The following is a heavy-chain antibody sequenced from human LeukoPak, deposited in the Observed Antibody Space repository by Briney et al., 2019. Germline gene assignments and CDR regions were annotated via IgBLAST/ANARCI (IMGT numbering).Heavy chain of an antibody. V-gene: IGHV3-30*02. Sequence: GGSLRLSCAASGFTFSTYGMHWVRQAPGKGLEWVAFIRYDGSNKYYADSVKGRFTISRDNSKNTMYLQMNSLRPEDTAVYYCAKSAYCSGGTCYSKTFDDWGQGNLVTVSS. D-gene: IGHD2-15*01. J-gene: IGHJ4*02. CDR2: IRYDGSNK. CDR3: AKSAYCSGGTCYSKTFDD. CDR1: GFTFSTYG.